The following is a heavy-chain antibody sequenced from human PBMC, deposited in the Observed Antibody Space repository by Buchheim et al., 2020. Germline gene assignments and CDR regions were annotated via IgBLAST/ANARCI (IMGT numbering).Heavy chain of an antibody. V-gene: IGHV3-7*01. CDR3: ARAVGLAAAGTPWFDP. J-gene: IGHJ5*02. Sequence: VQLVESGGGVVQPGRSLRLSCAASGFTFSSYWMSWVRQAPGKGLEWVANIKQDGSEKYYVDSVKGRFTISRDNAKNSLYLQMNSLRAEDSAVYYCARAVGLAAAGTPWFDPWGQGTL. CDR2: IKQDGSEK. CDR1: GFTFSSYW. D-gene: IGHD6-13*01.